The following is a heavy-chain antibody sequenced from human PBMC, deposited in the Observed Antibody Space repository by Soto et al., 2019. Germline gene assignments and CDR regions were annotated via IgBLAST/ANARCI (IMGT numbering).Heavy chain of an antibody. CDR3: AKEKDFASVAGTMPIDN. J-gene: IGHJ4*02. CDR2: MNPKSGNT. D-gene: IGHD6-19*01. V-gene: IGHV1-8*01. Sequence: QVQLVQSGADLKKPGASVWVSCKASGYTFIDYDINWVRQAPGQGLEWMGWMNPKSGNTGSAPKFQGRVTMTRSTSMTTAYMELRGLTSEDTAVYYCAKEKDFASVAGTMPIDNWGQVTLVTVSS. CDR1: GYTFIDYD.